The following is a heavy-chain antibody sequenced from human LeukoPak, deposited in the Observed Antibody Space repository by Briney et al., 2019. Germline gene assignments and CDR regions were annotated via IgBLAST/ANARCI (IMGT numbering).Heavy chain of an antibody. Sequence: ASVKVSCKASGYTFTNYGISWVRQAPGQGLEWMGWISVYNGNTNYAQKLQDRVTMTTDTSMSTAYMDLRSLRSDDTAVYYCARVSSGWNYYFDYWGQGTLVTVSS. J-gene: IGHJ4*02. D-gene: IGHD6-19*01. CDR1: GYTFTNYG. V-gene: IGHV1-18*01. CDR3: ARVSSGWNYYFDY. CDR2: ISVYNGNT.